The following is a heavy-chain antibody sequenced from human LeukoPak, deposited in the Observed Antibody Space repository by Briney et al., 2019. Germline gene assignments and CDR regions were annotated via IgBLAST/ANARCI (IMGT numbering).Heavy chain of an antibody. CDR1: GGPISRGSYY. V-gene: IGHV4-61*02. J-gene: IGHJ5*02. D-gene: IGHD3-10*01. Sequence: PSETLSLTCSVSGGPISRGSYYWSWMRQPAGKGRVWIGRMYTRWSTNYNTYLKRRLNISVDTSKNTFSLKLSSVPAADTAVYYGARGGYYGSGNDFRFDPWGQGTLVTVSS. CDR2: MYTRWST. CDR3: ARGGYYGSGNDFRFDP.